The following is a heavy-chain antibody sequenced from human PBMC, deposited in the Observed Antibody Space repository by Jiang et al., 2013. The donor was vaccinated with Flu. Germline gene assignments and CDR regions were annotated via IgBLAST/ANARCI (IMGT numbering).Heavy chain of an antibody. Sequence: DDSDTRYSPSFQGQVTISADKSTDTAYLQWSSLKASDTAVYYCARQASGWFGMGVWGQGTLVTVSS. D-gene: IGHD6-19*01. J-gene: IGHJ4*02. V-gene: IGHV5-51*01. CDR2: DDSDT. CDR3: ARQASGWFGMGV.